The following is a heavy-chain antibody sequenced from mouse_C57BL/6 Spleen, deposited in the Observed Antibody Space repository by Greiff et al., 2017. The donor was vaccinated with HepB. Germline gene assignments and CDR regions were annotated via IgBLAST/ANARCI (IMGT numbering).Heavy chain of an antibody. CDR2: ISDGGSYT. Sequence: EVHLVESGGGLVKPGGSLKLSCAASGFTFSSYAMSWVRQTPEKRLEWVATISDGGSYTYYPDNVKGRFTISRDNAKNNLYLQMSHLKSEDTAMYYCARGGNYYGSSKGWYFDVWGTGTTVTVSS. V-gene: IGHV5-4*01. J-gene: IGHJ1*03. CDR1: GFTFSSYA. D-gene: IGHD1-1*01. CDR3: ARGGNYYGSSKGWYFDV.